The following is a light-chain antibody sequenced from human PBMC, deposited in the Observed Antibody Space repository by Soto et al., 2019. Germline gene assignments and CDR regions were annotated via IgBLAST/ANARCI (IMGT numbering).Light chain of an antibody. CDR3: QQTLGTPQT. J-gene: IGKJ1*01. V-gene: IGKV1-39*01. Sequence: DIQMTQSPSSLSASVGDRVTITCRASQSITSYLNWYQQKPGKAPDLLIHAASSLQSGVPSRFSGSGSGTDFTLTISSLQPEDSATYYCQQTLGTPQTFGQGTKVDI. CDR2: AAS. CDR1: QSITSY.